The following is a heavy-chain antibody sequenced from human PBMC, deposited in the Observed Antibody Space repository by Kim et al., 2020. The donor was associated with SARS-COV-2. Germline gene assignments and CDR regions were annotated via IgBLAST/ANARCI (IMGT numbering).Heavy chain of an antibody. D-gene: IGHD3-3*01. V-gene: IGHV4-39*01. Sequence: SLKSRVTISVDTSKNQFSLKLSSVTAADTAVYYCARLGGITYYYYYGMDVWGQGTTVTVSS. CDR3: ARLGGITYYYYYGMDV. J-gene: IGHJ6*02.